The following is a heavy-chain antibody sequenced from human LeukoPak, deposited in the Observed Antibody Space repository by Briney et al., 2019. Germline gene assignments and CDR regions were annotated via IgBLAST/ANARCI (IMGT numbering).Heavy chain of an antibody. CDR1: GYSIRGGFY. CDR2: IYHSGIT. Sequence: PSESLSPTCTVSGYSIRGGFYWGWIRQPPGKGLEWIGNIYHSGITYYTPSLSSRVTMSVDTSKNQFHLRLSSVTAADTAVYYCARAVGYFDWLPPFDYWGQGTLATVSS. V-gene: IGHV4-38-2*02. J-gene: IGHJ4*02. CDR3: ARAVGYFDWLPPFDY. D-gene: IGHD3-9*01.